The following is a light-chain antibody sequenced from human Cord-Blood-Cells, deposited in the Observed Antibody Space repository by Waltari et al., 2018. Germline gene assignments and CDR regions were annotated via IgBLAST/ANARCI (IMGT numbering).Light chain of an antibody. CDR1: SRDVGSYNL. CDR3: CSYAGSSTYV. Sequence: QSALTQPASVSGSPGQSITISCTGTSRDVGSYNLVSWYQQLPGKAPKLMIYEDSKRPSGVSTRFSGSKSGNTASLTISGLQAEDEADYYCCSYAGSSTYVFGTGTKVTVL. CDR2: EDS. V-gene: IGLV2-23*01. J-gene: IGLJ1*01.